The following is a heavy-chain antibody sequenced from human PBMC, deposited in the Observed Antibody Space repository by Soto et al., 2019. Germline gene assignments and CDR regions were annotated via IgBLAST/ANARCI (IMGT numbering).Heavy chain of an antibody. J-gene: IGHJ5*02. V-gene: IGHV1-69*06. CDR2: IIPIFGTA. Sequence: SVKVSCKASGGTFSSYAISWVRQAPGQGLEWMGGIIPIFGTANYAQKFQGRVTITADKYTSTAYMELSSLRSEDTAVYYCARDHYGGSRGFDPWGQGTLVTVSS. CDR3: ARDHYGGSRGFDP. D-gene: IGHD4-17*01. CDR1: GGTFSSYA.